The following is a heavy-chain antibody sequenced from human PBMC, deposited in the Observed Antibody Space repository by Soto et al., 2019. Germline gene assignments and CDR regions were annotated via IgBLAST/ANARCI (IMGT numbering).Heavy chain of an antibody. CDR1: GYTFTSYD. CDR3: ARGPLPYYYGSGSPSYYMDV. CDR2: MNPNSGNT. D-gene: IGHD3-10*01. Sequence: QVQLVQSGAEVKKPGASVKVSCKASGYTFTSYDINWVRQATGQGLEWMGWMNPNSGNTGYAQKFQGRVTMTRKTPISTAYMELSSLRSEDTAVYYCARGPLPYYYGSGSPSYYMDVWGKGTTVTVSS. J-gene: IGHJ6*03. V-gene: IGHV1-8*01.